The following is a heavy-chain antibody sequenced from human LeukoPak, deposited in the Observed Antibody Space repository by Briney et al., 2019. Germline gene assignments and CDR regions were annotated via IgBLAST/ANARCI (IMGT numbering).Heavy chain of an antibody. D-gene: IGHD1-14*01. CDR3: AKRYNNDPYSGLHVFDF. Sequence: GGSLRLPCAASGFTFSRYAMSWVRQAPGKGLEWVSGISGSGDTTYYADSVKGRFTISRDNSKSTLDLQMNSLRAEDTAVYYCAKRYNNDPYSGLHVFDFWGQGTMATV. CDR1: GFTFSRYA. V-gene: IGHV3-23*01. CDR2: ISGSGDTT. J-gene: IGHJ3*01.